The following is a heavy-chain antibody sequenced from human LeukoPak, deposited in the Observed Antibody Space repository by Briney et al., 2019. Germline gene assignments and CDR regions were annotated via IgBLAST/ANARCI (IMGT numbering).Heavy chain of an antibody. J-gene: IGHJ3*02. V-gene: IGHV3-21*01. CDR1: GFTFSTYS. CDR3: AGINDYGDPTGAFDI. CDR2: ISSSSSYI. Sequence: GGSLRLSCAASGFTFSTYSMNWVREAPGKGLEWVSSISSSSSYIHYADSVKGRFTISRDNAKNSLFLQMNSLRAEDTAVYYCAGINDYGDPTGAFDIWGQGTMVTVSS. D-gene: IGHD4-17*01.